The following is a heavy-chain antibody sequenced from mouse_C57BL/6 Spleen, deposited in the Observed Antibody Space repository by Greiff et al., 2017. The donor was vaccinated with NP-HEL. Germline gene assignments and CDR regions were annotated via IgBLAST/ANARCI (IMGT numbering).Heavy chain of an antibody. Sequence: DVKLVESGGDLVKPGGSLKLSCAASGYTFSSYGMSWVRQTPDKRLEWVATISSGGSYTYYPDSVTGRFTISRDNAKNTLYLQMSSLKSEDTAMYYCARRNGSSHWYFDVWGTGTTVTVAS. CDR2: ISSGGSYT. V-gene: IGHV5-6*02. CDR3: ARRNGSSHWYFDV. D-gene: IGHD1-1*01. J-gene: IGHJ1*03. CDR1: GYTFSSYG.